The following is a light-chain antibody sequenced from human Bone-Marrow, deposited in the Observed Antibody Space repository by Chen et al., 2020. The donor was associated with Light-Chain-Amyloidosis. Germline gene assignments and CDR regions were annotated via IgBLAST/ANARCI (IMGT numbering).Light chain of an antibody. CDR1: DLPTKY. V-gene: IGLV3-25*03. CDR3: QSADSSGTYEVI. CDR2: RDT. J-gene: IGLJ2*01. Sequence: SYELPQPPSVSVSPGQTARITCSGDDLPTKYAYWYQKKPGQAPVLVIHRDTERPSGISERFSGSSSGTTATLTISGVQAEDEADYHWQSADSSGTYEVIFGGGTKLTVL.